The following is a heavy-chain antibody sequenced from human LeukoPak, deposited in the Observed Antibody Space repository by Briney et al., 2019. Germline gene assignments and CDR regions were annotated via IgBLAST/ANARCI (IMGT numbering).Heavy chain of an antibody. D-gene: IGHD1-14*01. CDR3: VREPRDGPAYYFDY. J-gene: IGHJ4*02. CDR1: GFTFSSYA. CDR2: ISSSGSTI. Sequence: GTSLRLSCAASGFTFSSYAMHWVRQAPGKGLEWVSYISSSGSTIYYADSVKGRFTISRDNAKNSLYLQMNSLRAEDTAVYYCVREPRDGPAYYFDYWGQGTLVTVSS. V-gene: IGHV3-48*03.